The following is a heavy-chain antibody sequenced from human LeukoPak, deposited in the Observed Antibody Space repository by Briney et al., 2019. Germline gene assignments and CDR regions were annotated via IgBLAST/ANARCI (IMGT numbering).Heavy chain of an antibody. CDR2: ISGSGIST. D-gene: IGHD3-9*01. CDR1: GFSVSSYA. CDR3: ARAQYSDILTGPSDY. Sequence: GGSLRLSCAASGFSVSSYAMSWVRQAPGKGLEWVSGISGSGISTHYADSVKGRFTISRDKSKNTLYLKMNSLRVEDTAVYYCARAQYSDILTGPSDYWGQGTLVTVSS. J-gene: IGHJ4*02. V-gene: IGHV3-23*01.